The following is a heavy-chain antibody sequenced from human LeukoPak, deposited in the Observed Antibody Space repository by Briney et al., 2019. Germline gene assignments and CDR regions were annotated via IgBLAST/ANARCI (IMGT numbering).Heavy chain of an antibody. CDR2: ISGSGDDT. D-gene: IGHD1-1*01. CDR3: ARDPRTVRI. J-gene: IGHJ4*02. V-gene: IGHV3-21*05. Sequence: GGSLRLSCAASGFTFSSYWMSWVRQAPGKGLEWLSYISGSGDDTNYADSVRGRFTISRDNAKNSLYLQMNSLRVEDTAVYYCARDPRTVRIWGQGTLVTVSS. CDR1: GFTFSSYW.